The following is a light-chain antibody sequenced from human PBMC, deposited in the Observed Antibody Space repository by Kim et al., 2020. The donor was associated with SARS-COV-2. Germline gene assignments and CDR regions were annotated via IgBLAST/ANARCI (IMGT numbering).Light chain of an antibody. Sequence: EIVLTQSPGTLSLSPGERATLSCRASQSVSSSYLAWYQQKPGQAPRLLIYDASNRATGIPDRFSGGGSGTDFTLTISRLEPEDFAVYYCQQCGSSPPYTFGQGTKLEI. J-gene: IGKJ2*01. V-gene: IGKV3-20*01. CDR3: QQCGSSPPYT. CDR2: DAS. CDR1: QSVSSSY.